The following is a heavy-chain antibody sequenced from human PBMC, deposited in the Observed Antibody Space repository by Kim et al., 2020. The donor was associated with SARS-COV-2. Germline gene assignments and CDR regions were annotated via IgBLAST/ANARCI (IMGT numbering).Heavy chain of an antibody. D-gene: IGHD1-26*01. J-gene: IGHJ6*02. CDR3: AKDMSGAWEPTGGYYYYYGMDV. Sequence: GGSLRLSCAASGFTFDDYAMHWVRQAPGKGLEWVSLISGDGGSTYYADSVKGRFTISRDNSKNSLYLQMNSLRTEDTALYYCAKDMSGAWEPTGGYYYYYGMDVWGQGTTVTVSS. CDR1: GFTFDDYA. V-gene: IGHV3-43*02. CDR2: ISGDGGST.